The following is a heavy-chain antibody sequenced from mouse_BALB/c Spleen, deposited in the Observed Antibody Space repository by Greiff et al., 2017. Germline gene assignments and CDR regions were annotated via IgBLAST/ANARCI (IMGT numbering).Heavy chain of an antibody. CDR3: TRGNSLLRPFDY. V-gene: IGHV1-5*01. D-gene: IGHD1-2*01. J-gene: IGHJ2*01. CDR2: IYPGNSDT. Sequence: EVQLQQSGTVLARPGASVKMSCKASGYTFTSYWMHWVKQRPGQGLEWIGAIYPGNSDTSYNQKFKGKAKLTAVTSTSTAYMELSSLTNEDSAVYYCTRGNSLLRPFDYWGQGTTLTVSS. CDR1: GYTFTSYW.